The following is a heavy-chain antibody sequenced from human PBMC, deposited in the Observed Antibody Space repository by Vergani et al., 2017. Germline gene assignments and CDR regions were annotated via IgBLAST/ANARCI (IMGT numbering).Heavy chain of an antibody. CDR1: GVSVTDYN. Sequence: QLHLQESGPGLVKPSETPSLTCTVFGVSVTDYNCNWIRQAPGKGLEWIGSLSTTGGATHASHNPSLKSRVSISVDTSKSQFSLRLTSVTAADSAIYYCAGDTHSWQRADRWGQGLLVSVSS. J-gene: IGHJ5*02. CDR2: LSTTGGA. D-gene: IGHD6-13*01. V-gene: IGHV4-59*02. CDR3: AGDTHSWQRADR.